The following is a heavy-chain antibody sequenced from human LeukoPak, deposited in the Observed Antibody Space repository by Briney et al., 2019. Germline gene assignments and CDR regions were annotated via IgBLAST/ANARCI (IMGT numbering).Heavy chain of an antibody. V-gene: IGHV4-34*01. CDR3: ARVLDSSGYYYGFDP. Sequence: SETLSLTCAVYGGSFSGYYWSWIRQPPGKGLEWIGEINHSGSTNYNPSLKSRVTISVDTSKNQFSLKLSSVTAADTAVYYCARVLDSSGYYYGFDPWGQGTLVTVSS. J-gene: IGHJ5*02. CDR1: GGSFSGYY. CDR2: INHSGST. D-gene: IGHD3-22*01.